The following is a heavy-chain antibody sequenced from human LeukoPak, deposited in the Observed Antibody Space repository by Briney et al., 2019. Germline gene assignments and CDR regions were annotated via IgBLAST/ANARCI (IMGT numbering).Heavy chain of an antibody. Sequence: SETLSLTCTVSGGSISSYYWSWIRQPPGKGLEWIGYIYYSGSTNYNPSLKSRVTISVDTSKNQFSLKLSSVTAADTAVYYCARLPPRWELLNLGFDYWGQGTLVTVSS. J-gene: IGHJ4*02. CDR3: ARLPPRWELLNLGFDY. CDR2: IYYSGST. D-gene: IGHD1-26*01. V-gene: IGHV4-59*08. CDR1: GGSISSYY.